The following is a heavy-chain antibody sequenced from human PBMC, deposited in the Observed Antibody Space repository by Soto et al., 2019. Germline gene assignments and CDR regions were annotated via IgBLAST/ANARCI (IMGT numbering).Heavy chain of an antibody. CDR2: IYHSGTA. V-gene: IGHV4-4*02. CDR1: GGSISNNNC. J-gene: IGHJ6*02. Sequence: PSETLSLTCAVSGGSISNNNCWNWVRQPPGKGLEWIGEIYHSGTANYSPSLKSRVTISVDKSNNQFSLTLNSVTAADTAVYYCARRRITTFGVVITGYGMDVWGQGTTVTVS. CDR3: ARRRITTFGVVITGYGMDV. D-gene: IGHD3-3*01.